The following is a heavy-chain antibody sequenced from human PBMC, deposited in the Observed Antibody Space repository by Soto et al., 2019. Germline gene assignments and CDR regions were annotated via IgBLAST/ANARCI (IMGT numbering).Heavy chain of an antibody. J-gene: IGHJ4*02. Sequence: EVQLVESGGGLVQPGGSLRLSCAASGFTFSSYWMSWVRQAPGKGLEWVANIKQDGSEKYYVDSVKGRFTISRDNAKNSLYLQMNSLRAEDTAVYYCARGGDWLLFSLYYFDYWGQGTLVTVSS. D-gene: IGHD3-9*01. V-gene: IGHV3-7*03. CDR2: IKQDGSEK. CDR1: GFTFSSYW. CDR3: ARGGDWLLFSLYYFDY.